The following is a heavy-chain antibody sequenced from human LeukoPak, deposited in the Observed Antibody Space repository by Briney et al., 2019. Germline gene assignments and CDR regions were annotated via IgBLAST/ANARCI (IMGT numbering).Heavy chain of an antibody. CDR1: GGSISSSSYY. J-gene: IGHJ4*02. Sequence: SETLSLTCTVSGGSISSSSYYWGWIRQPPGKGLEWIGSIYYSGSTYYNPSLKSRVTISVDTSKNQFSLKLSSVTAADTAVYYCASRRTAVAVYFDYWGQGTLVTVSS. CDR2: IYYSGST. D-gene: IGHD6-19*01. V-gene: IGHV4-39*01. CDR3: ASRRTAVAVYFDY.